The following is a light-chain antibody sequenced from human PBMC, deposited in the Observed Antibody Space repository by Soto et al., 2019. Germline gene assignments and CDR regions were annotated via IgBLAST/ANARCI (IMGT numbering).Light chain of an antibody. CDR1: QSINKW. Sequence: DIQMTHSPSTLSASVCYTVTITFRSSQSINKWLAWYQQKPGKAPTLLIYEASILQNGVPSRFSGTESGTEFTLTISSLRPDDFATYYCQQYNDYSAWNFGQGTKVDIK. V-gene: IGKV1-5*03. J-gene: IGKJ1*01. CDR3: QQYNDYSAWN. CDR2: EAS.